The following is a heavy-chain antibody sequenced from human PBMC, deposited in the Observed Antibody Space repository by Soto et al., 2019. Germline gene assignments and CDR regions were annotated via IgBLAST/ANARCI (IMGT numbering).Heavy chain of an antibody. CDR1: GFVFNGAW. V-gene: IGHV3-15*07. CDR2: IKSESSVGAT. D-gene: IGHD2-21*02. Sequence: PGGSLRLSCVASGFVFNGAWMNWVRQAPGTGLEWVGRIKSESSVGATDYAAPVRGRFSISRDDSKNTVYLQMSSLKTEDSAVYYCTTMAVTPPNPWGLGTLVTVSS. CDR3: TTMAVTPPNP. J-gene: IGHJ5*02.